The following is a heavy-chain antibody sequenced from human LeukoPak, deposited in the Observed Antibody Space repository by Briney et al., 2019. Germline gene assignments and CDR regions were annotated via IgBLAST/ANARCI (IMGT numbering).Heavy chain of an antibody. CDR2: IWYDGSNK. Sequence: GGSLRLSCAASGFTFSSYGMHWVRQAPGKGLEWVAVIWYDGSNKYYADSVKGRFTISRDNSKNTLYLQMNSLRAEDTAVYYCARDPLPAESITVTPDYWGQGTLVTVSS. D-gene: IGHD4-17*01. CDR1: GFTFSSYG. J-gene: IGHJ4*02. CDR3: ARDPLPAESITVTPDY. V-gene: IGHV3-33*01.